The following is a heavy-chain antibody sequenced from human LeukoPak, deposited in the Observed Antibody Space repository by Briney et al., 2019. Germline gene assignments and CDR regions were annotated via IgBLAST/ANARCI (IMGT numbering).Heavy chain of an antibody. CDR2: ISYDGSNK. Sequence: GGSLRLSCAASGFTFSSYAMHWVRQAPGKGLEWVAVISYDGSNKYYADSVKGRFTVSRDNSKNTLYLQMNSLRAEDTAVYYCAREGDLGGSYSNGLTFDIWGQGTMVTVSS. CDR3: AREGDLGGSYSNGLTFDI. D-gene: IGHD1-26*01. J-gene: IGHJ3*02. V-gene: IGHV3-30-3*01. CDR1: GFTFSSYA.